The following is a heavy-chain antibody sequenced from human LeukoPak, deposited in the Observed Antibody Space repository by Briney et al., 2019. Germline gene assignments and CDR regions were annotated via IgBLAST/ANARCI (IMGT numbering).Heavy chain of an antibody. CDR2: IYYSGST. CDR1: GGSISSSSYY. D-gene: IGHD3-22*01. V-gene: IGHV4-39*01. Sequence: SETPSLTCTVSGGSISSSSYYWGWIRQPPGKGLEWIGSIYYSGSTYYNPSLKSRVTISVDTSKNQFSLELSSVTAADTAVYYCARQDYYDSSGYENNWFDPWGQGTLVTVSS. CDR3: ARQDYYDSSGYENNWFDP. J-gene: IGHJ5*02.